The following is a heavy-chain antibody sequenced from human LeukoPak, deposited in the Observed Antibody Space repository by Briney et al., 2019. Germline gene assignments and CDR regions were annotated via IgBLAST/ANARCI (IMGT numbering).Heavy chain of an antibody. D-gene: IGHD3-3*01. J-gene: IGHJ1*01. CDR3: AKRITIFGVAPFQH. CDR2: IYSGGST. V-gene: IGHV3-53*01. Sequence: GGSLRLSCAASGFTVSSNYMSWVRQAPGKGLEWVSVIYSGGSTYYADSVKGRFTISRDNSKNTLYLQMNSLRAEDTAVYYCAKRITIFGVAPFQHWGQGTLVTVSS. CDR1: GFTVSSNY.